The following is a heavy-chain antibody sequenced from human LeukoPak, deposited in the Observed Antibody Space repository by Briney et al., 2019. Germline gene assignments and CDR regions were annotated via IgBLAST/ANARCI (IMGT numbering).Heavy chain of an antibody. CDR3: AKGLQKLGYCSNTRCYMATTDF. J-gene: IGHJ4*02. CDR1: GFTFDDYA. D-gene: IGHD2-2*02. Sequence: PGRSLRLSCAASGFTFDDYAMHWVRQAPGKGVEWVSGISWNSGSIGYADSVKGRFTISRDNGKNSLYLQMNRLRPDDTALYYCAKGLQKLGYCSNTRCYMATTDFWGQGTLVTVSS. V-gene: IGHV3-9*01. CDR2: ISWNSGSI.